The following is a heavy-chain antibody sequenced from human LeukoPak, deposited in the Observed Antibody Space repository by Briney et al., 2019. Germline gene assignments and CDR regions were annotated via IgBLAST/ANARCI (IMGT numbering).Heavy chain of an antibody. CDR1: GFTFSSYG. CDR3: AKDQGLGYCSGGSCYGGSYYFDY. V-gene: IGHV3-30*02. Sequence: GGSLRLSCAASGFTFSSYGMHWVRQAPGKGLEWVAFIRYDGSNKNYADSVKGRFTISRDNSKNALYMQMNSLRAEDTAEYYCAKDQGLGYCSGGSCYGGSYYFDYWGQGTLVTVSS. D-gene: IGHD2-15*01. CDR2: IRYDGSNK. J-gene: IGHJ4*02.